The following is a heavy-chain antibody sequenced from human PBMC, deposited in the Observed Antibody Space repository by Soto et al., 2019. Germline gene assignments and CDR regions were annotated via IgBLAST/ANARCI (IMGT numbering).Heavy chain of an antibody. V-gene: IGHV5-10-1*01. Sequence: PGESLKISCNGSGYSFTSYWISWVRQMPGKGLEWMGRIDPSDSWTHYSSSFQGHVTISADKSITTAYLHWDSLEASDTAMYYCARHLRAGASPDHYSFDQWGQGTPVTVSS. D-gene: IGHD3-10*01. CDR3: ARHLRAGASPDHYSFDQ. CDR2: IDPSDSWT. J-gene: IGHJ4*02. CDR1: GYSFTSYW.